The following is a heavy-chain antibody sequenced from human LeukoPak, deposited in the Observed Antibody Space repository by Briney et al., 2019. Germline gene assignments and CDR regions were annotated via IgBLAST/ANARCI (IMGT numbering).Heavy chain of an antibody. CDR3: ALSNPPVLLFPYYFDY. V-gene: IGHV1-24*01. D-gene: IGHD3-10*01. Sequence: ASVKVSCKVSGYTLTELSMHWVRQAPGKGLEWMGGFDPEDGETIYAQKFQGRVTMTEDTSTDTAYMELSSLRSEDTAVYYCALSNPPVLLFPYYFDYWGQGTLVTVSS. CDR1: GYTLTELS. CDR2: FDPEDGET. J-gene: IGHJ4*02.